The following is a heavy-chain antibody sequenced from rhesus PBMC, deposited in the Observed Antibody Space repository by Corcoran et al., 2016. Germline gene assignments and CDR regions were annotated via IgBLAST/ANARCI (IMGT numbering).Heavy chain of an antibody. CDR1: GFTFSSYG. CDR2: IYSGGGST. Sequence: EVQLVETGGGLVQPGGSLKLSCAASGFTFSSYGMSWVRQAPGKGLEWVSAIYSGGGSTYDADSVKGRFTISRDNSKNTLSLQMNSLRAEDTAVYYCAKDPTIFGLVRFKGFDVWGPGVLVTVSS. J-gene: IGHJ5-1*01. CDR3: AKDPTIFGLVRFKGFDV. V-gene: IGHV3S5*01. D-gene: IGHD3-3*01.